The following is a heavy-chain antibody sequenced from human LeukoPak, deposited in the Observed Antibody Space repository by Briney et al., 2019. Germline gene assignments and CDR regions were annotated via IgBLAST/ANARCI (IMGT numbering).Heavy chain of an antibody. V-gene: IGHV3-30*18. J-gene: IGHJ4*02. D-gene: IGHD2-15*01. CDR3: AKDNGGYCSGGSCYSGYFDY. CDR2: VSYDGSNT. Sequence: PGGSLRLSCAASGFTFSSYGMHWVRQAPGKGLEWVAVVSYDGSNTYYADSVKGRFTISRDNSKNTLYLQMNSLRAEDTAVYYCAKDNGGYCSGGSCYSGYFDYWGQGTLVTVSS. CDR1: GFTFSSYG.